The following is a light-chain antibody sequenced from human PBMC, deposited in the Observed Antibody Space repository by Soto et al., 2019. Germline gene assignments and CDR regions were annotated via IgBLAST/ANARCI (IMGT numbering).Light chain of an antibody. J-gene: IGKJ4*01. CDR2: AAS. Sequence: DIQMTQSPSSVAASAGDRVTITCRASQGINIWLAWYQQKPGKAPKLLIYAASSLQRGVPSRFSGSGSGTDFTLTINSLQPEDFATYYCQHTNTFPLTFGGGPRWRSN. V-gene: IGKV1-12*01. CDR1: QGINIW. CDR3: QHTNTFPLT.